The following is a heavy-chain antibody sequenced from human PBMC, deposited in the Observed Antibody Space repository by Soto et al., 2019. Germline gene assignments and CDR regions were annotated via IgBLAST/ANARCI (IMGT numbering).Heavy chain of an antibody. CDR3: ARGGRNYDILTGYYPPLYYYYYKDV. D-gene: IGHD3-9*01. CDR2: INHSGST. V-gene: IGHV4-34*01. Sequence: SETLSLTCAVYGGSFIGYYWSWIRQPPGKGLEWIGEINHSGSTNYNPSLKSRVTISVDTSKNQFSLKLSSVTAADTAVYYCARGGRNYDILTGYYPPLYYYYYKDVWGKGSRVTVSS. CDR1: GGSFIGYY. J-gene: IGHJ6*03.